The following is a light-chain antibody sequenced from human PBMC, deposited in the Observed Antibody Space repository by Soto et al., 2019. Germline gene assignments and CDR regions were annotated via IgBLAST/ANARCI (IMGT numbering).Light chain of an antibody. Sequence: QSALTQPASVSGSPGQSITISCTGTSSDVGGYNYVSWFQQHPGKAPKLKIYEVSNRPSGVSNRFSGSKSGYTASLTISELQAEDEADYYCTSFTSSSKGVFGGGTKLTVL. CDR3: TSFTSSSKGV. V-gene: IGLV2-14*03. CDR2: EVS. CDR1: SSDVGGYNY. J-gene: IGLJ2*01.